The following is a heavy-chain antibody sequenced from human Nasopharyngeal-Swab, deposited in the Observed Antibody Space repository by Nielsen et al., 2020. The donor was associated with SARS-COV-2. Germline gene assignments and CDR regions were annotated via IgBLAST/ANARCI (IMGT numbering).Heavy chain of an antibody. CDR2: ISGSGGST. V-gene: IGHV3-23*01. CDR1: GFTFSSYA. CDR3: AKRPTGSTFGD. J-gene: IGHJ4*02. Sequence: GESLKISCAAPGFTFSSYAMSWVRRAPGKGLERVSAISGSGGSTYYADSVKGRFTISRDNSKNTLYLQMNSLRAEDTAVYYCAKRPTGSTFGDWGQGTLVTVSS. D-gene: IGHD3-16*01.